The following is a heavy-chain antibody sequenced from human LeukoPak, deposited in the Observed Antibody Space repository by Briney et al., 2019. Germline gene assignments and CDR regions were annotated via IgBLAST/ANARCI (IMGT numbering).Heavy chain of an antibody. D-gene: IGHD2/OR15-2a*01. CDR2: IRYDGSNK. CDR1: GFTFSSYG. CDR3: ARGGLLPPEAFYNWFDP. J-gene: IGHJ5*02. V-gene: IGHV3-30*02. Sequence: RGSLRLSCAASGFTFSSYGMHWVRQAPGKGLEWVAFIRYDGSNKYYADSVKGRFTISRDNSKNTLYLQMNSLRSDDTAVYYCARGGLLPPEAFYNWFDPWGQGTLVTVSS.